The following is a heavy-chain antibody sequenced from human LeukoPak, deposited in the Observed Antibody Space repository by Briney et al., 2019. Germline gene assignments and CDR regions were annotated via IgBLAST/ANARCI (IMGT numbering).Heavy chain of an antibody. CDR2: ISGSGGST. V-gene: IGHV3-23*01. J-gene: IGHJ4*02. D-gene: IGHD6-19*01. CDR1: GFTPSSYA. CDR3: AKGAKWLPKGRIDY. Sequence: GGSLRLSCAASGFTPSSYAMSWVRQAPGKGLEWVSAISGSGGSTYYADSVKGRFTISRDNSKNTLYLQMNSLRAEDTAVYYCAKGAKWLPKGRIDYWGQGTLVTVSS.